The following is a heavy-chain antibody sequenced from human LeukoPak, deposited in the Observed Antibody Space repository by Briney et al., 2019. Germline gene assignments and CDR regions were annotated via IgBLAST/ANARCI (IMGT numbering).Heavy chain of an antibody. J-gene: IGHJ4*02. Sequence: ASVKVSCKTSGYTFTGYYMHWVRQAPGHGLEWMGWINPNSGGTNYAQKFQGRVTMTRDTSISTAYMELSRLRSDDTAVYYCARDVCSGGSCYSGTFDYWGQGTLVTVSS. CDR1: GYTFTGYY. D-gene: IGHD2-15*01. CDR2: INPNSGGT. V-gene: IGHV1-2*02. CDR3: ARDVCSGGSCYSGTFDY.